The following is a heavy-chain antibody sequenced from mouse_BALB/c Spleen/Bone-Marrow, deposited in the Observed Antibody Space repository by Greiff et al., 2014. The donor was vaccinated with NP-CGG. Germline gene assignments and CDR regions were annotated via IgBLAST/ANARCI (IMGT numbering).Heavy chain of an antibody. J-gene: IGHJ3*01. CDR1: GFDFSRYW. CDR3: ARGDWAWFVY. CDR2: INPDSSTI. V-gene: IGHV4-1*02. D-gene: IGHD4-1*01. Sequence: VQLKQSGGGLVQPGGSLKLSCAASGFDFSRYWMSWVRQAPGKGLEWIGEINPDSSTINYTPSLKDKFIISRDNAKNTLYLQMSKVRSEDTALYYCARGDWAWFVYWGQGTLVTVSA.